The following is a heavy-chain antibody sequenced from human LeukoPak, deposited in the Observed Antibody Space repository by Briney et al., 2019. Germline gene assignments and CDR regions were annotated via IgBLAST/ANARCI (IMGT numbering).Heavy chain of an antibody. D-gene: IGHD6-13*01. J-gene: IGHJ4*02. CDR2: INPYNGNT. Sequence: ASVKVSCKAYGYTFTSYGISWVRQAPGQGLEWMGWINPYNGNTNYAQNLQGRVTMTTDTSTSTAYMELRSLRSDDTAVYYCARSAAASFDYWGQGTLVTVSS. CDR1: GYTFTSYG. CDR3: ARSAAASFDY. V-gene: IGHV1-18*01.